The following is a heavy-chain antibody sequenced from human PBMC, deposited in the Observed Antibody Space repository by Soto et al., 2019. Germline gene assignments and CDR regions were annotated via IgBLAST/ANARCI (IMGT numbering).Heavy chain of an antibody. V-gene: IGHV3-9*01. CDR2: ISWNSGSI. Sequence: EVQLVESGGGLVQPGRSLRLSCAASGFTFDDYAMHWVRQAPGKGLEWVSGISWNSGSIGYADSVKGRFTISRDNAKNSLYLQMNSLRAEDTAVHYCAKKDYGMDVWGQGTTVTVAS. J-gene: IGHJ6*02. CDR1: GFTFDDYA. CDR3: AKKDYGMDV.